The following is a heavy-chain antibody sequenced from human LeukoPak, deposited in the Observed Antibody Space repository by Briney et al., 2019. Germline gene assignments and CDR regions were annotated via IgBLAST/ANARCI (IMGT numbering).Heavy chain of an antibody. CDR2: IRYDGNDK. V-gene: IGHV3-30*02. CDR3: AKVRAYGSGSYLYFDY. Sequence: GGSLRLSCAASGFTFSYYGMHWVRQAPGKGLEWVAFIRYDGNDKFYAGSVKGRFTISRDTSKNTLYLQMNSLRTEDTAVYYCAKVRAYGSGSYLYFDYWGQGTLVTVSS. J-gene: IGHJ4*02. D-gene: IGHD3-10*01. CDR1: GFTFSYYG.